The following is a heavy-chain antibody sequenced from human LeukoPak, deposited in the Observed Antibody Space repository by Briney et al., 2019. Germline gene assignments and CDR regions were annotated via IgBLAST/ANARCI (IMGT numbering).Heavy chain of an antibody. V-gene: IGHV3-30*02. D-gene: IGHD3-3*01. J-gene: IGHJ6*03. CDR3: AKTSLSDPSGHYYYMDV. CDR1: GFTFSSYD. CDR2: IRFDGTSE. Sequence: PGGSLRLSCAASGFTFSSYDMHWVRQAPGKGLEWVAFIRFDGTSEFYADSVKARFTISRDNSQNTVSLQLNNLRIEDTALYYCAKTSLSDPSGHYYYMDVWGKGTTVTVSS.